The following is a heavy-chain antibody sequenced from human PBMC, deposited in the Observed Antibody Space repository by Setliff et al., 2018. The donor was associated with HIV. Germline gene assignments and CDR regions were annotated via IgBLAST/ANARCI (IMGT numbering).Heavy chain of an antibody. J-gene: IGHJ4*02. Sequence: QAPGQGLEWMGWINPKKCGTTYAQKLKGRVCMTGDTSISTAYMELSRLRSDDTAVYYCARDYYDSSGFIFFPGLPDYWGQGTLVTVSS. CDR3: ARDYYDSSGFIFFPGLPDY. V-gene: IGHV1-2*02. D-gene: IGHD3-22*01. CDR2: INPKKCGT.